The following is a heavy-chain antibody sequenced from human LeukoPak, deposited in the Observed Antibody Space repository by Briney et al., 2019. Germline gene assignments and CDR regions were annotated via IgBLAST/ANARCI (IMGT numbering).Heavy chain of an antibody. CDR1: GGSISSYY. CDR2: IYYSGST. D-gene: IGHD4-23*01. J-gene: IGHJ2*01. Sequence: SETLSLTCTVSGGSISSYYWSWIRQPPGKGLEWIGYIYYSGSTNYNPPLKSRVTISVDTSKNQFSLKLSSVTAADTAVYYCARHSSGAVAWYFDLWGRGTLVTVSS. CDR3: ARHSSGAVAWYFDL. V-gene: IGHV4-59*08.